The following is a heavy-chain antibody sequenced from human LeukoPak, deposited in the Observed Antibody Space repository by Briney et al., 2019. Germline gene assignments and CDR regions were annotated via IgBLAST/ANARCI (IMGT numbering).Heavy chain of an antibody. Sequence: GASVKVSCKSSGGTFSSYAISWVRQAPGQGLEWMGGIIPIFGTANYAQKFQGRVTITTDESTSTAYMELSSLRSEDTAVYYCARDRAALQDWVEFDPWDQGTPVIVSS. CDR3: ARDRAALQDWVEFDP. J-gene: IGHJ5*02. CDR2: IIPIFGTA. CDR1: GGTFSSYA. V-gene: IGHV1-69*05. D-gene: IGHD3/OR15-3a*01.